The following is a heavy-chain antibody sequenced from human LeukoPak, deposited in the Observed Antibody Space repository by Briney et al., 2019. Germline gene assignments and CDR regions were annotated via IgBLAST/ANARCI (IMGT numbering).Heavy chain of an antibody. CDR2: IRKDGGET. CDR3: ARHTSGQPFDY. Sequence: GGSLRLSCAASGFPFSNYWMNWVRQAPGNALEWVAYIRKDGGETYYVDSVKGRFTISRDNAKNSLYLQMNSLRAEDTAVYYYARHTSGQPFDYWGQGTLVTVSS. J-gene: IGHJ4*02. V-gene: IGHV3-7*03. CDR1: GFPFSNYW. D-gene: IGHD6-19*01.